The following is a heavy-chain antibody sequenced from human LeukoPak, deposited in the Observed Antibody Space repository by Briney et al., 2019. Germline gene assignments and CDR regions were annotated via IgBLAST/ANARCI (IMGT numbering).Heavy chain of an antibody. D-gene: IGHD6-6*01. CDR2: IYYSGST. CDR3: ARDRGYSRSSAYYYGMDV. Sequence: SETLSLTCTVSGDSISSYYWSWIRQPPAKGLEWIGYIYYSGSTNYNPSLKSRVTISVDTSKNQSSLKLTSVTAADTAVYYCARDRGYSRSSAYYYGMDVWGQGTTVTVSS. V-gene: IGHV4-59*01. CDR1: GDSISSYY. J-gene: IGHJ6*02.